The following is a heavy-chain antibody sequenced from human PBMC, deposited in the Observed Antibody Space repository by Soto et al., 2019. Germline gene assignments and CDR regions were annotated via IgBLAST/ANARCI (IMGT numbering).Heavy chain of an antibody. CDR3: AVVASTFHYYYGVDV. J-gene: IGHJ6*02. D-gene: IGHD2-15*01. CDR1: GFTFSSYN. V-gene: IGHV3-21*01. CDR2: ISSSSSYI. Sequence: GGSLRLSCAASGFTFSSYNMNWVRQAPGKGLEWVSSISSSSSYIYYADSVKGRFTISRDNAKNSLSLQMNSLRAEDTAVYYCAVVASTFHYYYGVDVWGQGTTVTVS.